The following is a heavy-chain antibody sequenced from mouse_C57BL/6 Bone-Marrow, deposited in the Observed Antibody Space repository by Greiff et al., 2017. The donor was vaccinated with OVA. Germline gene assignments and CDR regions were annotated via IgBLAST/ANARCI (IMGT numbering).Heavy chain of an antibody. Sequence: EVQLQQSGPELVKPGASVKIPCKASGYTFTDYNMDWVKQSHGKSLEWIGDINPNNGGTIYNQKFKGKATLTVDKSSSTAYMELRSLTSEDTAVYYGARDPADYSKGAMDYWGQGTSVTVSS. D-gene: IGHD2-5*01. CDR1: GYTFTDYN. J-gene: IGHJ4*01. CDR2: INPNNGGT. CDR3: ARDPADYSKGAMDY. V-gene: IGHV1-18*01.